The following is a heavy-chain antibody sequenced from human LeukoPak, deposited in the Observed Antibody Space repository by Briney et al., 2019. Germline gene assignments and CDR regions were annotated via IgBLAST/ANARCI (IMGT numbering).Heavy chain of an antibody. D-gene: IGHD3-10*01. CDR3: ARQGGSGRSYDY. CDR2: SGSA. CDR1: GASISSSSYY. J-gene: IGHJ4*02. Sequence: SETLSLTCNVSGASISSSSYYWGWIRQPPGKGLEWIGTSGSAYYNPSLKNRVTISVDTSKNQFSLKLGSVTAADTAVYYCARQGGSGRSYDYWGQGTLVTVSS. V-gene: IGHV4-39*01.